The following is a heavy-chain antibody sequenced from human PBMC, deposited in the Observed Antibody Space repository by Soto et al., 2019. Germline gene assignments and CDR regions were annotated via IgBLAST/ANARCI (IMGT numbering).Heavy chain of an antibody. V-gene: IGHV3-74*01. CDR2: INSDGSST. J-gene: IGHJ4*02. D-gene: IGHD2-2*02. CDR1: GFTFSSYW. CDR3: ARSIPGQ. Sequence: AAAGFTFSSYWMHWVRQAPGKGLVWVSRINSDGSSTFYADSVKGRFTISRDNAKNTVYLQMNSLRAEDTAVYYCARSIPGQWGQGTLVTVSS.